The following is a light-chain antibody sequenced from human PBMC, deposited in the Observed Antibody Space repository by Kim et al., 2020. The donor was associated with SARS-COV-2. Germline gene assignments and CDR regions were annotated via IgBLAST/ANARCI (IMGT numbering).Light chain of an antibody. CDR1: NIGNKH. J-gene: IGLJ2*01. CDR2: YDS. CDR3: QVWDSSSDHVV. V-gene: IGLV3-21*04. Sequence: APGKTARITSGGNNIGNKHVHWYQQKPGQAPVLVIYYDSDRPSGIPERFSGSNSENTATLTISRVEAGDEADYYCQVWDSSSDHVVFGGGTKLTVL.